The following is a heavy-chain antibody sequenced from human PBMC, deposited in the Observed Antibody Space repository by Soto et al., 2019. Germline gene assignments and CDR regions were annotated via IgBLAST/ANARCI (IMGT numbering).Heavy chain of an antibody. J-gene: IGHJ4*02. CDR3: AKDRSSAPAAVHFDC. CDR2: ISYDGANK. V-gene: IGHV3-30*18. Sequence: PGWSMRLSCAASGFTFSTYGMHWVRQAPGKGLEWVAVISYDGANKYYADSVKGRFTISRDNSKNTLYLQMNSLRDEDTAVYYCAKDRSSAPAAVHFDCWGQGTLVTVSS. CDR1: GFTFSTYG. D-gene: IGHD2-2*01.